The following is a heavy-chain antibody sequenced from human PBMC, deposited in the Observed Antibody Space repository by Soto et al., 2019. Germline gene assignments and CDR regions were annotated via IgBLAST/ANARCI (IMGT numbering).Heavy chain of an antibody. Sequence: EVQLVESGGGLVQPGGSLRLSCAAYGYTFSSDEMNWVRQAPGKGLEWVSYISSSGSTIYYADSVKGRFTISRDNAKNSLYLQMNSLRAEDTAVYYCARESSSSHEYYYYYYGMDVWGQGTTVTVSS. J-gene: IGHJ6*02. D-gene: IGHD6-6*01. CDR3: ARESSSSHEYYYYYYGMDV. V-gene: IGHV3-48*03. CDR1: GYTFSSDE. CDR2: ISSSGSTI.